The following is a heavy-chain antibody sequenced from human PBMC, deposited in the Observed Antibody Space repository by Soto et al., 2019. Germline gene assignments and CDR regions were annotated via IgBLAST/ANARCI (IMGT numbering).Heavy chain of an antibody. CDR3: ARVTSSSPPYYYYGMDV. J-gene: IGHJ6*02. CDR2: IIPIFGTA. Sequence: QVQLVQSGADVKKPWSSVKVSCKASGGTFSSYAISWLRQAPGQGLEWRGGIIPIFGTANYAQKLQGRVTITADESTSTAYMELSSLRSEDTAVYYCARVTSSSPPYYYYGMDVWGHGTTVPVSS. V-gene: IGHV1-69*12. D-gene: IGHD6-6*01. CDR1: GGTFSSYA.